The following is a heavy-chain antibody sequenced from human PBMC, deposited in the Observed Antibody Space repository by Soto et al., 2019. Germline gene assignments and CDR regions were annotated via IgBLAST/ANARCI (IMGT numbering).Heavy chain of an antibody. Sequence: PGGSLRLSCEATGFNVSGVFMTWVRQAPGKGLEWVPVIYSGERAYYSDSVKGRFTISRDSSKNTLLLQLNRLRVEDTAVYYCATSDAAYYYGMNVCGQGPTVTVYS. CDR2: IYSGERA. J-gene: IGHJ6*02. CDR3: ATSDAAYYYGMNV. D-gene: IGHD1-26*01. CDR1: GFNVSGVF. V-gene: IGHV3-53*01.